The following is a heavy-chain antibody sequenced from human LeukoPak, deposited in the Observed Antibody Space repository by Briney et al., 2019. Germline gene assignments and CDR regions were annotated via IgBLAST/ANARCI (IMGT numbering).Heavy chain of an antibody. CDR1: GGSISSYY. V-gene: IGHV4-59*12. J-gene: IGHJ6*03. CDR3: RGSSSQYYYYYYMDV. Sequence: SETLSLTCTVSGGSISSYYWSWIRQPPGKGLEWIGYIYYSGSTNYNPSLKSRVTISVDTSKNQFSLKLSSVTAADTAVYYCRGSSSQYYYYYYMDVWGKGTTVTVSS. D-gene: IGHD6-6*01. CDR2: IYYSGST.